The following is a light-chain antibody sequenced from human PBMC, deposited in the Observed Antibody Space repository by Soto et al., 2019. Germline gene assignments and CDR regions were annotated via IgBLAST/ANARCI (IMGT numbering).Light chain of an antibody. J-gene: IGLJ7*01. CDR2: DDN. V-gene: IGLV3-21*02. CDR1: TIGSQT. Sequence: SYELTQPPSVSVAPGQTAKIACGGDTIGSQTVHWYQQKPGQAPILVVYDDNDRPSGIPERFSGSNSGNTATLTISRAEAGDEADYFCQVWDSTSDHVVFGGGTQLTVL. CDR3: QVWDSTSDHVV.